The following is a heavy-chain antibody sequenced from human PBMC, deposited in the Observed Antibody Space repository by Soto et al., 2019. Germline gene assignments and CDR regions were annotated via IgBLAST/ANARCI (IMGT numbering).Heavy chain of an antibody. J-gene: IGHJ4*02. CDR2: IYYSGST. V-gene: IGHV4-39*01. D-gene: IGHD6-6*01. CDR1: GGSISSSSYY. Sequence: SETLSLTCTVSGGSISSSSYYWGWIRQPPGKGLEWIGSIYYSGSTYYNPSLKSRVTISVDTSKNQFSLKLSSVTAADTAVYCCARREQLGYFDYWGQGTLVTVSS. CDR3: ARREQLGYFDY.